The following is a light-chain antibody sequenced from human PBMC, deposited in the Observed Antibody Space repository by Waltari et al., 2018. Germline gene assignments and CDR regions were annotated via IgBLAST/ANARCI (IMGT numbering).Light chain of an antibody. CDR3: QQYYSYPRV. CDR2: GAS. CDR1: HNIDVF. V-gene: IGKV1-39*01. Sequence: MTQSPSSLSASVGGSVTMSCRASHNIDVFLNWYQQKPGKAPKLLLFGASSLQNGVPSRFSGSGSGTDFTLTISCLQSEDFATYYCQQYYSYPRVFGQGTKVEIK. J-gene: IGKJ1*01.